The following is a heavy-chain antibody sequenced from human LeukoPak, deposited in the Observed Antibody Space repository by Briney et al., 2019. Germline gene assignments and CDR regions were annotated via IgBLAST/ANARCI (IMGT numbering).Heavy chain of an antibody. J-gene: IGHJ4*02. V-gene: IGHV3-30*04. CDR3: SRSRPKFKDFDY. CDR2: ISYDGSNE. Sequence: GGSLRLSCAASGFTFSSYVMHWVRRAPGKGLEWVAIISYDGSNEYYADSVKGRFTISRDNPKNTLYLQMNSLRAEDTAVYYCSRSRPKFKDFDYWGQGTLVTVSS. CDR1: GFTFSSYV.